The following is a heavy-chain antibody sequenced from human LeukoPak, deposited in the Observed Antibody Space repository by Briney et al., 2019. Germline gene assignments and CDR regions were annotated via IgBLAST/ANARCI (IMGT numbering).Heavy chain of an antibody. CDR1: GGSFSGYY. CDR2: INHSGST. CDR3: ARLRPKSGYYDSSGRPFDY. D-gene: IGHD3-22*01. J-gene: IGHJ4*02. Sequence: SETLSLTCAVYGGSFSGYYWCWIRQPPGKGLEWIGEINHSGSTNYNPSLKSRVTISVDTSKKQFSLKLSSVTAADTAVCYCARLRPKSGYYDSSGRPFDYWGQGTLVTVSS. V-gene: IGHV4-34*01.